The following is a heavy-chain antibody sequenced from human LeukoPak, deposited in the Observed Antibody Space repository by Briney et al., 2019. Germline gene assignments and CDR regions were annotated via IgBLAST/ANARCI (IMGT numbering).Heavy chain of an antibody. CDR2: IYYSGST. CDR3: ARPHYYYYYMDV. V-gene: IGHV4-39*01. Sequence: SETLSLTCTVSGGSINNSSFYWGWIRQPPGKGLQWLGNIYYSGSTYYNPSLKSRVTISVDTSKNQFSLKLSSVTAADTAVYYCARPHYYYYYMDVWGKGTTVTISS. CDR1: GGSINNSSFY. J-gene: IGHJ6*03.